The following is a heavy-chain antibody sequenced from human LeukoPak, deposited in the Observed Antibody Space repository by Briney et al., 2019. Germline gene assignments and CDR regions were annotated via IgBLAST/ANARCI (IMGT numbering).Heavy chain of an antibody. CDR1: GYTFTSYG. Sequence: ASVKVSCKASGYTFTSYGISWVRQAPGQGLEWMGWISAYNGNTNYVQKLQGRVTMTTDTSTSTAYMELRSLRSDDTAVYYCARDNYYDSSGYYFGAFDIWGQGTMVTVSS. D-gene: IGHD3-22*01. CDR2: ISAYNGNT. V-gene: IGHV1-18*01. CDR3: ARDNYYDSSGYYFGAFDI. J-gene: IGHJ3*02.